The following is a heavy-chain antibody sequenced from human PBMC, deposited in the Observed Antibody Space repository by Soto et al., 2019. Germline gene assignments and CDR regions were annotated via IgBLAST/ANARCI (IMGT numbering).Heavy chain of an antibody. CDR1: GYTFTSYG. CDR2: ISASNGDT. Sequence: DSLQVSCKASGYTFTSYGISWVRQAPGQGLEWMGWISASNGDTNYAQKLQGRVTMTTDTSTSTAYMELRSLRFDDTAVYYCAIVVAVAARNWFDPWGQGNLVTV. V-gene: IGHV1-18*01. CDR3: AIVVAVAARNWFDP. D-gene: IGHD6-19*01. J-gene: IGHJ5*02.